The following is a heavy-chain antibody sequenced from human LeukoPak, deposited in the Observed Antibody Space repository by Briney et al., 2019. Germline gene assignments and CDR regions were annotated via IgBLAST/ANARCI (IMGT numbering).Heavy chain of an antibody. Sequence: PGRSLRLSCAASGFTVSSNSMSWDSQAPGKGLEWVSIIYSGGSTYNADSVKGRFTISRDNSKNTLYLQMNSLRAEDTAVYYCAREGTVRGQGTLVTVSS. J-gene: IGHJ4*02. CDR1: GFTVSSNS. V-gene: IGHV3-66*01. CDR3: AREGTV. CDR2: IYSGGST. D-gene: IGHD4-11*01.